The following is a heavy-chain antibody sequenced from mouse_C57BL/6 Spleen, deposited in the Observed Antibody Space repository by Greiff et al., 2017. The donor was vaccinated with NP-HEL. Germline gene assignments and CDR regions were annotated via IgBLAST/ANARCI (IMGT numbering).Heavy chain of an antibody. J-gene: IGHJ3*01. CDR3: ARRGWDGGFAY. CDR2: INPGSGGT. CDR1: GYAFTNYL. D-gene: IGHD4-1*01. V-gene: IGHV1-54*01. Sequence: VQLQQSGAELVRPGTSVKVSCKASGYAFTNYLIEWVKQRPGQGLEWIGVINPGSGGTNYNEKFKGKATLTADKSSSTAYMQLSSLTSEDSAVYFWARRGWDGGFAYWGQGTLVTVSA.